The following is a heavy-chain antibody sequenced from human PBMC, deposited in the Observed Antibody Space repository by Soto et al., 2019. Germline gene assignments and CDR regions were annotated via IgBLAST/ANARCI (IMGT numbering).Heavy chain of an antibody. D-gene: IGHD4-4*01. Sequence: EVQLVESGGGLVQPGGSLRLSCAASGFTFSSYSMNWVRQAPGKGLEWVSYISSSSSTIYYADSVKGRFTISRDNAKNSLYLQMNSLRAEDTAVYYCARARPGWGSNYDWFDPWGQGTLVTVSS. V-gene: IGHV3-48*01. CDR3: ARARPGWGSNYDWFDP. CDR1: GFTFSSYS. J-gene: IGHJ5*02. CDR2: ISSSSSTI.